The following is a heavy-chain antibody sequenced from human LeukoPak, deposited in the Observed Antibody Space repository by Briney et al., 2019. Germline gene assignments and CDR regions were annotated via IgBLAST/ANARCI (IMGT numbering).Heavy chain of an antibody. CDR1: GGSFSGYY. CDR2: INHSGST. Sequence: PSEALSLTCAVYGGSFSGYYWSWIRQPPGKGLEWIGEINHSGSTNYNPSLKSRVTISVDTSKNQFSLKLSSVTAADTAVYYCARETSQKGAHYMDVWGKGTTVTISS. V-gene: IGHV4-34*01. CDR3: ARETSQKGAHYMDV. J-gene: IGHJ6*03. D-gene: IGHD3-16*01.